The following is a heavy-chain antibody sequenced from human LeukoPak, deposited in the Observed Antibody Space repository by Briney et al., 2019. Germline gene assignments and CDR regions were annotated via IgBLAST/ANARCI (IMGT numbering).Heavy chain of an antibody. D-gene: IGHD2-2*01. CDR2: IYNVGTT. J-gene: IGHJ4*02. V-gene: IGHV3-66*02. CDR1: GFTVSDSY. Sequence: PGGSLRLSCAASGFTVSDSYMSWVRQAPGKGLEWVSVIYNVGTTEYAASVRGRFTISRDNSKNTLYLGMNGLRPEDTAVYYCARENGYCSTTSCPFGYWGQGTLVTVSS. CDR3: ARENGYCSTTSCPFGY.